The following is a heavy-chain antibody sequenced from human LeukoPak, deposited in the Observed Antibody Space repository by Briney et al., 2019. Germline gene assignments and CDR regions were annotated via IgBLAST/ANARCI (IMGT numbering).Heavy chain of an antibody. CDR1: GYTFTGYY. V-gene: IGHV1-2*02. CDR2: INPNSGGT. D-gene: IGHD2-2*02. Sequence: ASVKVSCKASGYTFTGYYMHWVRQAPGQGLEWMGWINPNSGGTNYAQKFQGRVTMTRDTSISTAYMELSRLRSDDTAAYYCARGYDNIVVVPAAIWVGYYFDYWGQGTLVTVSS. J-gene: IGHJ4*02. CDR3: ARGYDNIVVVPAAIWVGYYFDY.